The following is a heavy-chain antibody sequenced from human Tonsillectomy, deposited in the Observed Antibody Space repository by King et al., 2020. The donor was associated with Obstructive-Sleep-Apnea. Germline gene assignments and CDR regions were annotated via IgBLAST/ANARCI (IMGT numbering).Heavy chain of an antibody. V-gene: IGHV4-59*01. Sequence: VQLQESGPGLVKPSETLSLTCTVSGGFISSYYWSWIRQPPGKGLEWIGYIYYSGSTNYNPSLTSRVTISVDTSKNQFSLKLSSVTAADTALYYCARIGFIDAFDIWGQGTMVTVSS. CDR2: IYYSGST. CDR1: GGFISSYY. J-gene: IGHJ3*02. CDR3: ARIGFIDAFDI.